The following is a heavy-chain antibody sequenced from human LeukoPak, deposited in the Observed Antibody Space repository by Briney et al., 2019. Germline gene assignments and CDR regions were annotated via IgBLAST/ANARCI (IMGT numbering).Heavy chain of an antibody. D-gene: IGHD6-6*01. CDR1: GFTFSSYG. V-gene: IGHV3-33*01. J-gene: IGHJ4*02. CDR3: ARGTHRRYSSSSVGPFDY. CDR2: IWYEGSNK. Sequence: GGSLRLSCAASGFTFSSYGMHWVRQAPGKGLEWVAVIWYEGSNKYYADSVKGRFTISRDNSKNTLYLQMNSLRAEDTAVYYCARGTHRRYSSSSVGPFDYWGQGTLVTVSS.